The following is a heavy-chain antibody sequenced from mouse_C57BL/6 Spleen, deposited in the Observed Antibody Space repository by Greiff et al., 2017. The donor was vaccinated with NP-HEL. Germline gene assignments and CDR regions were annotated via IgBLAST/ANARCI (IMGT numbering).Heavy chain of an antibody. D-gene: IGHD1-1*01. CDR2: IHPNSGST. Sequence: QVQLQQPGAELVKPGASVKLSCKASGYTFTSYWMHWVKQRPGQGLEWIGMIHPNSGSTNYNEKFKSQATLTVDKSSRTAYMQLSSLTSEDSAVYYCARIIYYGSYFDYWGQGTTLTVSS. J-gene: IGHJ2*01. CDR1: GYTFTSYW. V-gene: IGHV1-64*01. CDR3: ARIIYYGSYFDY.